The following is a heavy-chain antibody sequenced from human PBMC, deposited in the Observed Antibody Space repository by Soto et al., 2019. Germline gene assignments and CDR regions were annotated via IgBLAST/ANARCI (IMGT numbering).Heavy chain of an antibody. CDR2: TYYRSKWYN. CDR1: GDSVSGNSAA. Sequence: QTLSLTCAISGDSVSGNSAAWNWIRQSPSRGLEWLGRTYYRSKWYNDYAVSVKSRITVTPDTSKNQFSLQLKSVTPEDTAVYYCVRDRYSSSGWFDPWGQGTPVTVSS. J-gene: IGHJ5*02. CDR3: VRDRYSSSGWFDP. V-gene: IGHV6-1*01. D-gene: IGHD3-10*01.